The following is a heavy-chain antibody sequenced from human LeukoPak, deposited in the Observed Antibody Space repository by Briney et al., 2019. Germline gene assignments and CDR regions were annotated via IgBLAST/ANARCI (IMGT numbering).Heavy chain of an antibody. J-gene: IGHJ4*02. CDR3: AREYGSGSPGDFFDY. Sequence: PSETLSLTCTVSGGSISSSSYYWGWIRQPPGKGLEWIGSIYYSGGTYYNPSLKSRVTISVDTSKNQFSLQLNFVTPEDTAVYYCAREYGSGSPGDFFDYWGQGTLVTVSS. CDR2: IYYSGGT. V-gene: IGHV4-39*01. D-gene: IGHD6-19*01. CDR1: GGSISSSSYY.